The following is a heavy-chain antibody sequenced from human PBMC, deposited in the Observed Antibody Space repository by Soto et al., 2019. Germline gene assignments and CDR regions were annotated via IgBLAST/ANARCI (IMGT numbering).Heavy chain of an antibody. CDR1: GFTFSSYG. D-gene: IGHD3-3*01. CDR2: ISYDGSNK. CDR3: AKDADYDFWSGYPTGGYFDY. Sequence: PGGSLRLSCAASGFTFSSYGMRWVRQAPGKGLEWVAVISYDGSNKYYADSVKGRFTISRDNSKNTLYLQMNSLRAEDTAVYYCAKDADYDFWSGYPTGGYFDYWGQGTLVTVSS. V-gene: IGHV3-30*18. J-gene: IGHJ4*02.